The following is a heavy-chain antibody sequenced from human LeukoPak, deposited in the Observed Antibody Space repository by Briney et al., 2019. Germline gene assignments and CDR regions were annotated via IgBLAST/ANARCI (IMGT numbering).Heavy chain of an antibody. CDR2: IKQDGSEK. D-gene: IGHD4-17*01. V-gene: IGHV3-7*01. Sequence: PGGSLRLSCAASGFTFSSYWMSWVRQAPGKGLEWVANIKQDGSEKYYLDSVKGRFTVSRDNAKNSLYLQMNSLRAEDTAVYYCARLGARQILEYWGQGTLVTVSS. J-gene: IGHJ4*02. CDR1: GFTFSSYW. CDR3: ARLGARQILEY.